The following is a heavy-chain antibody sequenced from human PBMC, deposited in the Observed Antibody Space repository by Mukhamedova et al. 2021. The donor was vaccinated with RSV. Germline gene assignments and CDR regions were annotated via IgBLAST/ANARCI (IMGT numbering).Heavy chain of an antibody. D-gene: IGHD6-19*01. J-gene: IGHJ4*02. V-gene: IGHV3-66*02. CDR2: IYSGGST. CDR3: ARVEAVAVNLEFDY. Sequence: GLEWVSVIYSGGSTYYADSVKGRFTISRDNSKNTLYLQMNSLRAEDTAVYYCARVEAVAVNLEFDYWCQGTLVTVSS.